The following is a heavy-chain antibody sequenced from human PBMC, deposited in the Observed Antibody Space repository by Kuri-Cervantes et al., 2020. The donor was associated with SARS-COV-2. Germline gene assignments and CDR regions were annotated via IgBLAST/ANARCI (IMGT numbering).Heavy chain of an antibody. CDR3: ATAVITTGGFDY. J-gene: IGHJ4*02. D-gene: IGHD3-16*01. Sequence: LSLTCAASGFTFSSYSMNWVRQAPGKGLEWVSYISSSSTIYYADSVKGRFTIARDNSENTLYLEMNRLRSEDTAVYYCATAVITTGGFDYWGRGTLVTVSS. CDR1: GFTFSSYS. V-gene: IGHV3-48*01. CDR2: ISSSSTI.